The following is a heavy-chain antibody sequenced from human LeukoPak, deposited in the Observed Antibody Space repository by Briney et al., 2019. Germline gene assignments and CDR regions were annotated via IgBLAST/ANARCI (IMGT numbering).Heavy chain of an antibody. V-gene: IGHV3-48*02. J-gene: IGHJ4*02. CDR2: ISSSSSTI. CDR1: GFTFSSYS. D-gene: IGHD1-26*01. CDR3: APHRDGSYPFDY. Sequence: GGSLRLSCAAAGFTFSSYSMNWVRQAAGKGLEWISYISSSSSTIYYADSVQGRLTISRDNAKNSLYLQMSSLRDEDTAVYYSAPHRDGSYPFDYWGQGTLVTVSS.